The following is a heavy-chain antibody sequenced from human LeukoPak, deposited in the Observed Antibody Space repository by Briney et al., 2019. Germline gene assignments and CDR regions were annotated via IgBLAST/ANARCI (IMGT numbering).Heavy chain of an antibody. CDR1: GGSFSGYY. CDR3: ARRPLLGFGSHLGPLYHLLDV. J-gene: IGHJ6*03. Sequence: PSETLSLTCAVYGGSFSGYYWSWIRQPPGKGLEWIGEINHSGSTNYNPSLKSRVTISVDTSKNQFSLKMSSVTAADTAVYYCARRPLLGFGSHLGPLYHLLDVWGKGTTVTGPS. D-gene: IGHD3-10*01. V-gene: IGHV4-34*01. CDR2: INHSGST.